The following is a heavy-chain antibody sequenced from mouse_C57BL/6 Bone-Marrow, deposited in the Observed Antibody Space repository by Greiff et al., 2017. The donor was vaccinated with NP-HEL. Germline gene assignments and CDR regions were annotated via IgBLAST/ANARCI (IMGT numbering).Heavy chain of an antibody. CDR3: ARFYYGSTWYFDV. J-gene: IGHJ1*03. D-gene: IGHD1-1*01. CDR2: IHPNSGST. V-gene: IGHV1-64*01. CDR1: GYTFTSYW. Sequence: VQLKQPGAELVKPGASVKLSCKASGYTFTSYWMHWVKQRPGQGLEWIGMIHPNSGSTNYNEKFKSKATLTVDKSSSTAYMQLSSLTSEDSAVYYCARFYYGSTWYFDVWGTGTTVTVSS.